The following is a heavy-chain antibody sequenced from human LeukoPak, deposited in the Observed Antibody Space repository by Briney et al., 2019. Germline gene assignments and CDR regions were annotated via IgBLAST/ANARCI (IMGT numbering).Heavy chain of an antibody. J-gene: IGHJ6*02. V-gene: IGHV3-48*04. CDR1: GVTFSIYS. Sequence: QPGRSLRLACAAAGVTFSIYSMNWVRPGPGEGLGWVGIIGRGGTPIYYGDSVKGRFTISRDNAKNSLYLQMNSLTVEDTAVYFCARNADGSTNNYGMDVWGQGTTVTVSS. CDR3: ARNADGSTNNYGMDV. CDR2: IGRGGTPI. D-gene: IGHD5/OR15-5a*01.